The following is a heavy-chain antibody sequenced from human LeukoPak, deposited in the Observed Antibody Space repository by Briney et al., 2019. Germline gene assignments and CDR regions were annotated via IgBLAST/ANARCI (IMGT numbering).Heavy chain of an antibody. CDR2: IIPISGTA. CDR1: GGTFSSYA. CDR3: ARDTASYGSGSYPFDY. Sequence: SVKVSCKASGGTFSSYAISWVRQAPGQGLEWMGGIIPISGTANYAQKFQGRVTITADESTSTAYMELSSLRSEDTAVYYCARDTASYGSGSYPFDYWGQGTLVTVSS. D-gene: IGHD3-10*01. V-gene: IGHV1-69*13. J-gene: IGHJ4*02.